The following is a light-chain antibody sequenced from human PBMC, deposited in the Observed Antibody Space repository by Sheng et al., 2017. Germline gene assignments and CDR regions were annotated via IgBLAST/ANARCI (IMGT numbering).Light chain of an antibody. CDR3: QQRGNWPPRT. V-gene: IGKV3-11*01. J-gene: IGKJ3*01. Sequence: EIVLTQSPGSLSLSPGETATLSCRASQTISNNLAWYQQKPGQAPRLLIFDASNRASGIPARFSGSGYGTHFTLTITNLEPEDFAVYYCQQRGNWPPRTFGPGTKLDFK. CDR2: DAS. CDR1: QTISNN.